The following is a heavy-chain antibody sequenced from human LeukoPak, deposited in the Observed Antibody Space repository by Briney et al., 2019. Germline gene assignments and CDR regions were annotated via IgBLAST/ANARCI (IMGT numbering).Heavy chain of an antibody. CDR2: INAGNGNT. CDR3: ASSLAYCGGDCYSGPPDY. D-gene: IGHD2-21*02. J-gene: IGHJ4*02. V-gene: IGHV1-3*01. CDR1: GYTFTSYA. Sequence: ASVKVSCKASGYTFTSYAMHWVRQAPGQRLEWMGWINAGNGNTKYSQKFQGRVTITRDTSASTAYMELSSLRSEDTAVYYCASSLAYCGGDCYSGPPDYWGQGTLVTVSS.